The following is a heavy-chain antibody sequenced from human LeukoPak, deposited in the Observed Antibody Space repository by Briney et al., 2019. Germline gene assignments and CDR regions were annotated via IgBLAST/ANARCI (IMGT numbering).Heavy chain of an antibody. CDR2: IYSGGST. CDR3: ARGRVYYYMDV. V-gene: IGHV3-53*01. Sequence: GGSLRLFCAASGFTVSSNYMSWVRQAPGKGLEWVSVIYSGGSTYYADSVKGRFTISRDNSKNTLYLQMNSLRAEDTAVYYCARGRVYYYMDVWGKGTTVTVSS. J-gene: IGHJ6*03. CDR1: GFTVSSNY.